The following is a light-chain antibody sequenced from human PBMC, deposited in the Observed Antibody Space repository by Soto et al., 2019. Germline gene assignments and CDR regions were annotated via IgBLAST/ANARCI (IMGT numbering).Light chain of an antibody. Sequence: QSALTQPPSVSGSPGQSVTISCTGTSSDVGSYNRVSWYQQPPGTAPKLMIYEVSNRPSGVPDRFSGSKSGNTASLTISGLQAEDDAYYYCNSYTSSSTYVFGTGTKLTVL. CDR3: NSYTSSSTYV. V-gene: IGLV2-18*02. J-gene: IGLJ1*01. CDR1: SSDVGSYNR. CDR2: EVS.